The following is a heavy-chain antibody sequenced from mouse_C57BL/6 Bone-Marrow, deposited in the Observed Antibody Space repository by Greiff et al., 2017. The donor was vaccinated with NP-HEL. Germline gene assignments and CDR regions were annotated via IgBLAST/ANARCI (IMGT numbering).Heavy chain of an antibody. CDR1: GYTFTDYY. CDR2: INPNNGGT. CDR3: ARWSTVDYFDY. D-gene: IGHD1-1*01. J-gene: IGHJ2*01. V-gene: IGHV1-26*01. Sequence: VQLQQSGPELVKPGASVKISCKASGYTFTDYYMNWVKQSHGKSLEWIGDINPNNGGTSYNQKFKGKATLTVDKSSSTAYMELRSLTSEDSAVYYCARWSTVDYFDYWGQGTTLTVSS.